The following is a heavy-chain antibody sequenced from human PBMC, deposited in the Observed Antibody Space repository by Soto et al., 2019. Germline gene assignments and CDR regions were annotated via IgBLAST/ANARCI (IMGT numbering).Heavy chain of an antibody. CDR1: GFTFSSYG. V-gene: IGHV3-30*18. J-gene: IGHJ6*02. D-gene: IGHD6-19*01. CDR2: ISYDGSNK. Sequence: GGSLRLSXAASGFTFSSYGMHWVRQAPGKGLEWVAVISYDGSNKYYADSVKGRFTISRDNSKNTLYLQMNSLRAEDTAVYYCAKDLGYSSGWYSYYYYGMDVWGQGTTVTVSS. CDR3: AKDLGYSSGWYSYYYYGMDV.